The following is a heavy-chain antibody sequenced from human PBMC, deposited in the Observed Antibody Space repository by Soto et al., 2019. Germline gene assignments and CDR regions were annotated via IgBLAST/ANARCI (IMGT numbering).Heavy chain of an antibody. J-gene: IGHJ3*02. CDR1: NDSISSGRYY. Sequence: PSETLSLTCTVSNDSISSGRYYWSWIRQVPGKGLEWIGYIYSSGNPYYNPSLKGRISISLDASNNQFALTVTSVNVADSAIYFCARGRLTIQQGFDTWGQGTSVTVSS. CDR3: ARGRLTIQQGFDT. CDR2: IYSSGNP. D-gene: IGHD1-1*01. V-gene: IGHV4-31*02.